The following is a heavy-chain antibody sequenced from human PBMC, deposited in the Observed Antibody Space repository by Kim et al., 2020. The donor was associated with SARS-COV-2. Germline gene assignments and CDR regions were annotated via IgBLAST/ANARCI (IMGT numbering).Heavy chain of an antibody. CDR1: DGSISTSNYY. J-gene: IGHJ4*02. Sequence: SETLSLTCTVSDGSISTSNYYWGWIRQSPGKGLEWIGSVYYSGSIYYNPSLRSRVTISVDTSKNQVSLKLSSVTAADTAMYYCARSGDDNYYGRIDYWGQGTLVTVSS. D-gene: IGHD1-26*01. V-gene: IGHV4-39*01. CDR3: ARSGDDNYYGRIDY. CDR2: VYYSGSI.